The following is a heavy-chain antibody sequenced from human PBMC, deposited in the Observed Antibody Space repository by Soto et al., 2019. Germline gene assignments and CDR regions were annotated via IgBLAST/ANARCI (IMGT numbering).Heavy chain of an antibody. J-gene: IGHJ4*02. V-gene: IGHV3-30-3*01. D-gene: IGHD3-3*01. Sequence: GGSLRLSCAASGFTFSSYAMHWVRQAPGKGLEWVAVISYDGSNKYYTDSVKGRFTISRDNSKNTLYLQMNSLRAEDTAVYYCARDRTSLRVFDYWGQGTLVTVSS. CDR1: GFTFSSYA. CDR2: ISYDGSNK. CDR3: ARDRTSLRVFDY.